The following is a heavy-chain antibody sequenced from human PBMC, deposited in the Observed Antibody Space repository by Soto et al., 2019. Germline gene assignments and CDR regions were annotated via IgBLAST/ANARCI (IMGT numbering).Heavy chain of an antibody. J-gene: IGHJ6*02. V-gene: IGHV3-23*01. Sequence: EVQLLESGGGLVQPGGSLRLSCAASGFTFSSYAMSWVRQAPGKGLEWVSSISGSGGNAYYADSVKGRFSISRDNSKNTRRLQMNSLRADDTAVYYCAKDGASGSYPPYYFGMDVWGQGTTVTVSS. CDR1: GFTFSSYA. CDR2: ISGSGGNA. D-gene: IGHD1-26*01. CDR3: AKDGASGSYPPYYFGMDV.